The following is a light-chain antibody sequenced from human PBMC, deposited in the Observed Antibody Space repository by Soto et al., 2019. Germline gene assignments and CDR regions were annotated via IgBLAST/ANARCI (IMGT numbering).Light chain of an antibody. CDR1: QSVSDN. CDR3: QQYGSSPPT. V-gene: IGKV3-20*01. Sequence: ETVMTQSPDTPSLSPGERATLSCRASQSVSDNLAWYQQKPGQAPRLLIYGASSRATGIPDRFSGSGSGTDFTLTISRLEPEDFAVYYCQQYGSSPPTFGQGTKVDIK. J-gene: IGKJ1*01. CDR2: GAS.